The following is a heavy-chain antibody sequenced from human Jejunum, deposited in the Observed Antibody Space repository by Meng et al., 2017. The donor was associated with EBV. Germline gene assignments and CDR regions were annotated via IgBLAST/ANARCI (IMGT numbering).Heavy chain of an antibody. D-gene: IGHD1-26*01. CDR2: INSYTGNT. V-gene: IGHV1-18*01. Sequence: QIQLVQSGAEVKKPGASLTVSCKASDYSFTTFGISWVRQAPGQGLEWMGWINSYTGNTNYAQKLQGRVTMTRDTSTSTAYLELRSLGSDDTAVYYCARHVMGVVGAADLDYWGQGTLVTVSS. CDR3: ARHVMGVVGAADLDY. J-gene: IGHJ4*02. CDR1: DYSFTTFG.